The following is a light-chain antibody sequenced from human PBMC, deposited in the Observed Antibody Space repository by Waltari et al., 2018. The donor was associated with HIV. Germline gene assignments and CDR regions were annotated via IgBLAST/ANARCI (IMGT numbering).Light chain of an antibody. J-gene: IGLJ2*01. CDR1: SSNIGSNT. Sequence: QSVLTQPPSASGTPGQRVTISCSGSSSNIGSNTVNWYQQLPGTAPKPLIYSNNQRPSGFPDRFSGSKSGTSASLAISGLQSEDEADYYCAAWDDSLNGPGVVFGGGTKLTVL. CDR2: SNN. V-gene: IGLV1-44*01. CDR3: AAWDDSLNGPGVV.